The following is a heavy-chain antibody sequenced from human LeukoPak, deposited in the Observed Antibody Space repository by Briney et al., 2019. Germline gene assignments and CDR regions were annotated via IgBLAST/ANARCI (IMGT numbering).Heavy chain of an antibody. D-gene: IGHD5-12*01. J-gene: IGHJ4*02. V-gene: IGHV1-2*02. CDR3: ARQGYSGYDYDD. Sequence: ASVKVSCKASGYTFTDYNLHWVRQAPGEGVEWMGWINPKSGGTKFAQKHQGGVTMTADTSIDTAYLELSRLRSDDTAVYYCARQGYSGYDYDDWGQGTLVTVSS. CDR1: GYTFTDYN. CDR2: INPKSGGT.